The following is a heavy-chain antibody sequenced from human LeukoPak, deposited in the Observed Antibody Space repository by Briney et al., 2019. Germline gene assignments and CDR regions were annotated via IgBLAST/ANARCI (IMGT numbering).Heavy chain of an antibody. J-gene: IGHJ4*02. CDR3: ERWPGAYFDY. D-gene: IGHD7-27*01. V-gene: IGHV5-51*01. CDR2: IYPSDSDY. CDR1: CYTFSTHW. Sequence: GEAPKIFCWGACYTFSTHWIGRGLQMPGERLEWNGIIYPSDSDYRYCASFEGQVIILSDNYSNTTYHLQSSIKTADTATEYCERWPGAYFDYWGQGTLVTVSS.